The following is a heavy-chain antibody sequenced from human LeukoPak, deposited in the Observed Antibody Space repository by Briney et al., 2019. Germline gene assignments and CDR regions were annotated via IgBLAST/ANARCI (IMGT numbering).Heavy chain of an antibody. J-gene: IGHJ6*02. Sequence: PGGSLRLSCAASGFTFSSYWMSWVRQAPGKGLEWVSYISSSGSTIYYADSVKGRFTISRDNAKNSLYLQTNSLRAEDTAVYYCAREGDYYYYGMDVWGQGTTVTVSS. V-gene: IGHV3-48*04. CDR3: AREGDYYYYGMDV. CDR2: ISSSGSTI. CDR1: GFTFSSYW.